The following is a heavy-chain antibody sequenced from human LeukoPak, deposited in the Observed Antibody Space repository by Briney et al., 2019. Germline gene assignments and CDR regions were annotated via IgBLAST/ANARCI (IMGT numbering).Heavy chain of an antibody. D-gene: IGHD2-2*01. Sequence: GGSLRLSCAASGFTFSSYAMSWVRQAPGKGLEWVSTISGSGDYTYYADSVKGRFTISRDNSKNTLYLQMNRLSAEDTAVYYCARRIPATASGLDYWGQGALVTVSS. V-gene: IGHV3-23*01. J-gene: IGHJ4*02. CDR3: ARRIPATASGLDY. CDR1: GFTFSSYA. CDR2: ISGSGDYT.